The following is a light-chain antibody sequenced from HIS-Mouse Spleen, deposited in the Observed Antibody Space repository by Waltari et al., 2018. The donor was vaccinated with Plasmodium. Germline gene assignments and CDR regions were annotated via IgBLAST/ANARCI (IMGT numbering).Light chain of an antibody. CDR3: QQYNNWPPYT. CDR2: GAS. CDR1: QSVSSN. Sequence: ELVMTQSPATLSVSPGERATLSCRASQSVSSNLAWYQQKPGQAPRLLIYGASARATGSTARYSGSGSGTEFTLTISSRQSEDVAVYYCQQYNNWPPYTFGQGTKLEIK. V-gene: IGKV3-15*01. J-gene: IGKJ2*01.